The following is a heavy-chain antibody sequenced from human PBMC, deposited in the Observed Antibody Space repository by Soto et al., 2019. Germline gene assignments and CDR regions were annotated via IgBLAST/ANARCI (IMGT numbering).Heavy chain of an antibody. J-gene: IGHJ5*02. CDR2: IYYSGST. CDR1: GGSIRSGGYY. V-gene: IGHV4-30-4*01. CDR3: AIALISSGGGP. Sequence: QVQLQESGPGLEKPSQTLSLTCTVSGGSIRSGGYYWSWIRQPPGKGLEWIGYIYYSGSTYYNPSLKSRVTISIDTSKNQFSLKLSAVTAADTAVYYFAIALISSGGGPWGQGTLVTVSS. D-gene: IGHD3-22*01.